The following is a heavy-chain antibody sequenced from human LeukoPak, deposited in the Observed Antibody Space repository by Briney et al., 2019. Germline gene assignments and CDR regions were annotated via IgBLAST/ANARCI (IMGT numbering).Heavy chain of an antibody. CDR3: ARVARIAVAGTVPLFYFDY. V-gene: IGHV1-2*02. CDR2: INPNSGGT. D-gene: IGHD6-19*01. CDR1: GYTFTGYY. J-gene: IGHJ4*02. Sequence: GASVTVSCKASGYTFTGYYMHWVRQAPGQGLEWMGWINPNSGGTNYAQKFQGRVTMTRDTSISTAYMELSRLRSDDTAVYYCARVARIAVAGTVPLFYFDYWGQGTLVTVSS.